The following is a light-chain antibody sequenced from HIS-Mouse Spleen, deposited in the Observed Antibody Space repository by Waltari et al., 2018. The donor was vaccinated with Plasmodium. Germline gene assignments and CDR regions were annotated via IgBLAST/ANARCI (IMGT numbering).Light chain of an antibody. CDR2: LGS. Sequence: DIVMTQSPLSLPGPPGEPASIPCRSIHSLLHINGYNYLEWYLQKPGQSPQPLIYLGSNRAAGVPYRVSGSGSGTDFSLKISRVEAEDVVVYYWMQALQTPTLGPGTKVDIK. CDR1: HSLLHINGYNY. V-gene: IGKV2-28*01. J-gene: IGKJ3*01. CDR3: MQALQTPT.